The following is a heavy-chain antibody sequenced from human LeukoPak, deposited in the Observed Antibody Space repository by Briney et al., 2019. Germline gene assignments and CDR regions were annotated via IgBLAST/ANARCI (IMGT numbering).Heavy chain of an antibody. Sequence: ASVKVSCKASGYTFTGYYIHWVRQAPGQGLEWMGWINPNSGGTNYAQKFQVRVTMTRDTSISTAYMEVNRLRSDDTAVYYCARVDTTGYHFDYWGQGTLVTVSS. CDR1: GYTFTGYY. CDR2: INPNSGGT. J-gene: IGHJ4*02. V-gene: IGHV1-2*02. D-gene: IGHD5-12*01. CDR3: ARVDTTGYHFDY.